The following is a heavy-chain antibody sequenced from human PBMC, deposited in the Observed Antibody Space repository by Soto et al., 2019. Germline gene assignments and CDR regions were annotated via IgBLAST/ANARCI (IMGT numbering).Heavy chain of an antibody. J-gene: IGHJ6*02. CDR2: IYHSGST. CDR1: GYSISSGYY. D-gene: IGHD3-22*01. Sequence: SETLSLTCAVSGYSISSGYYWGWIRQPPGKGLEWIGSIYHSGSTYYNPSLKSRVTISVDTSKNQFSLKLRSVTAADTAVYYCARDTLRYYDSSGYPSPYYYYGMDVWGQGTTVTVSS. CDR3: ARDTLRYYDSSGYPSPYYYYGMDV. V-gene: IGHV4-38-2*01.